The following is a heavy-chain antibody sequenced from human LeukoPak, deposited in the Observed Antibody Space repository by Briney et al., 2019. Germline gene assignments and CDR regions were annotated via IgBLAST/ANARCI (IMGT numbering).Heavy chain of an antibody. D-gene: IGHD3-22*01. CDR1: GFTFSSYS. CDR2: ISSSSSYI. J-gene: IGHJ3*02. Sequence: GGSLRLSCAASGFTFSSYSMNWVREAPGKGLEWVSSISSSSSYIYYADSVKGRFTISRDNAKNSLYLQMNSLRAEDTAVYYCARATSGSDAFDIWGQGTMVTVSS. V-gene: IGHV3-21*01. CDR3: ARATSGSDAFDI.